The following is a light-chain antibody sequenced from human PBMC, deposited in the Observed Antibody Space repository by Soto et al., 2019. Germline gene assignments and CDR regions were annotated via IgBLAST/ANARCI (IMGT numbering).Light chain of an antibody. CDR3: QQFNNWPEWT. Sequence: EIVMTQSPATLSVSPGERATLSCRASQSVSSNLAWYQQKPGQAPRLLIYGASTRATGIPARFSGSGSGTEFTLTISSPQSEDFAVYYCQQFNNWPEWTFGQGTKVEIK. V-gene: IGKV3-15*01. CDR1: QSVSSN. CDR2: GAS. J-gene: IGKJ1*01.